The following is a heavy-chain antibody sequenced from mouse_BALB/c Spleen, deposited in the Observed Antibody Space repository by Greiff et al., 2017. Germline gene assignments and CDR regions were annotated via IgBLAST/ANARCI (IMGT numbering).Heavy chain of an antibody. Sequence: EVKLMESGGGLVKPGGSLKLSCAASGFTFSSYAMSWVRQTPEKRLEWVASISSGGSTYYPDSVKGRFTISRDNARNILYLQMSSLRSEDTAMYYCARDGNYRGLFDVWGAGTTVTVAS. CDR3: ARDGNYRGLFDV. J-gene: IGHJ1*01. CDR1: GFTFSSYA. CDR2: ISSGGST. D-gene: IGHD2-1*01. V-gene: IGHV5-6-5*01.